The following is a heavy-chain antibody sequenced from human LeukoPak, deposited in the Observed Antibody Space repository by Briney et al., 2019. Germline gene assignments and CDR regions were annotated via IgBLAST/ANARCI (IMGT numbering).Heavy chain of an antibody. CDR1: GYTFTSYG. D-gene: IGHD6-13*01. CDR2: MNPNSGNT. V-gene: IGHV1-8*03. Sequence: ASVKVSCKASGYTFTSYGINWMRQATGQGLEWMGWMNPNSGNTGYAQKFQGRVTITRNTSISTAYMELSSLRSEDTDVYYCARASSSWSIGDWFDPWGQGTLVTVSS. CDR3: ARASSSWSIGDWFDP. J-gene: IGHJ5*02.